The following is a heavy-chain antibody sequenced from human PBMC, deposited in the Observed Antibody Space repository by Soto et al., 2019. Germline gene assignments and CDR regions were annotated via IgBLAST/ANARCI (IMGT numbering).Heavy chain of an antibody. CDR1: GYTFTSYY. Sequence: GASVKVSCKASGYTFTSYYMHWVRQAPGQGLEWTGIINPSGGSTSYAQKFQGRVTMTRDTSTSTVYMELSSLRSEDTAVYYCARAFSSSWYPQYYFDYWGQGTLVTVSS. V-gene: IGHV1-46*01. J-gene: IGHJ4*02. D-gene: IGHD6-13*01. CDR2: INPSGGST. CDR3: ARAFSSSWYPQYYFDY.